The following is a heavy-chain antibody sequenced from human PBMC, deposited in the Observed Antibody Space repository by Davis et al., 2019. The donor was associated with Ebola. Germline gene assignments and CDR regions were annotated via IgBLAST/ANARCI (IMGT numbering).Heavy chain of an antibody. V-gene: IGHV4-59*01. CDR1: GRSISRYY. CDR3: ARARGYCSGGTCYPPRPYYFDY. Sequence: MPSETLSLTCTVSGRSISRYYLSWIRQPPGKGLEWIGYIYNSGSTNYNPSLKSRVTISGDTSRNQFSLKLSSVSAADTAVYYCARARGYCSGGTCYPPRPYYFDYWGQGTLVTVSS. J-gene: IGHJ4*02. CDR2: IYNSGST. D-gene: IGHD2-15*01.